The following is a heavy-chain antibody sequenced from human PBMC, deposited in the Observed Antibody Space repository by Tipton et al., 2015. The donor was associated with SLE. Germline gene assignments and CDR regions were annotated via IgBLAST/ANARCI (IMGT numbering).Heavy chain of an antibody. J-gene: IGHJ3*02. CDR3: ASAGSHTQAYEN. CDR1: GFTFDDYA. V-gene: IGHV3-9*01. CDR2: ITWNSGSK. Sequence: SLRLSCAASGFTFDDYAMHWVRQAPGKGLEGVSGITWNSGSKSYSDSVKGRFTISRDNAKNSLYLQMHSLRPEDTALYYCASAGSHTQAYENWGQGTMVTVSS.